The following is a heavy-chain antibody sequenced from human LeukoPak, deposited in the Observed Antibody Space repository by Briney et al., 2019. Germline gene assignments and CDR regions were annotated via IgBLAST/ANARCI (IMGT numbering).Heavy chain of an antibody. Sequence: ASVKVSCKASGYTFTSYYMHWVRQAPGQGLEWMGIINPSGGSTSYAQKFQGRVTMTRDTSTGTVYMELSSLRSEGTAVYYCAMGETFGPFDYWGQGTLVTVSS. D-gene: IGHD3-10*01. CDR1: GYTFTSYY. CDR3: AMGETFGPFDY. J-gene: IGHJ4*02. CDR2: INPSGGST. V-gene: IGHV1-46*01.